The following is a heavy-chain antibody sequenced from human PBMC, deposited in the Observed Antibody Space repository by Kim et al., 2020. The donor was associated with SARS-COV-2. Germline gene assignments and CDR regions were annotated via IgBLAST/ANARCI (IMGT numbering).Heavy chain of an antibody. Sequence: DSVKGRFTTARNNAKNSLYLQMNSLRAEDTAVYYCASATMTKVVTNAFDIWGQGRMVTVSS. V-gene: IGHV3-21*01. D-gene: IGHD4-17*01. J-gene: IGHJ3*02. CDR3: ASATMTKVVTNAFDI.